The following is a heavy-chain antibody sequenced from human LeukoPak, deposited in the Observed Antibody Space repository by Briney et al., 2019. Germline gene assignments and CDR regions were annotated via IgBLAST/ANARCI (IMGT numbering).Heavy chain of an antibody. J-gene: IGHJ4*02. V-gene: IGHV4-59*01. CDR2: IYDTGST. D-gene: IGHD6-19*01. Sequence: SETLSLTCSVSGGPINSVYWSWLRQPPGKGLEWIGYIYDTGSTNYNPSLKNRVTISVDRSRNQFSLKMSSVTAADTAVYYCARGAGWYQFWGQGTLVTVSS. CDR3: ARGAGWYQF. CDR1: GGPINSVY.